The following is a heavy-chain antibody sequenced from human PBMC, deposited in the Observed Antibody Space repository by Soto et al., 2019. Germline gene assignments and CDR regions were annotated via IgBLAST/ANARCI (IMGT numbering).Heavy chain of an antibody. D-gene: IGHD3-22*01. J-gene: IGHJ6*02. V-gene: IGHV3-30*18. CDR1: GFTFSSYG. CDR2: ISYDGSNK. CDR3: AKSTYDSSGYYYYYYYYGMDV. Sequence: GSLRLSCAASGFTFSSYGMHWVRQAPGKGLEWVAVISYDGSNKYYADSVKGRFTISRDNSKNTLYLQMNSLRAEDTAVYYCAKSTYDSSGYYYYYYYYGMDVWGQGTTVTVSS.